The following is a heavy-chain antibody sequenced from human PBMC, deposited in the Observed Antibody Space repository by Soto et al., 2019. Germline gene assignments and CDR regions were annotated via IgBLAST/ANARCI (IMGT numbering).Heavy chain of an antibody. V-gene: IGHV1-3*01. CDR3: ARGVTVSYYYYGMDV. CDR2: INAGNGNT. Sequence: GASVKVSCKASGYTFTSYAMHWVRQAPGQRLEWMGWINAGNGNTKYSQKFQGRVTITRDTSASTAYMELSSLRSEDTAVYYCARGVTVSYYYYGMDVWGRGTTVTVSS. J-gene: IGHJ6*02. D-gene: IGHD4-17*01. CDR1: GYTFTSYA.